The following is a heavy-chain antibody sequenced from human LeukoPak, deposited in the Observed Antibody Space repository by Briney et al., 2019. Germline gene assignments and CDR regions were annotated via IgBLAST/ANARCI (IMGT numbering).Heavy chain of an antibody. Sequence: PSETLSLTCAVYGGSFSGYYWGWIRQPPGKGLEWIGSIYHSGSTYYNPSLKSRVTISVETSKNQFSLKLSSVTAADTAVYYCARVTEYMIEDYFDYWGQGTLVTVSS. CDR1: GGSFSGYY. V-gene: IGHV4-34*01. D-gene: IGHD3-22*01. CDR3: ARVTEYMIEDYFDY. J-gene: IGHJ4*02. CDR2: IYHSGST.